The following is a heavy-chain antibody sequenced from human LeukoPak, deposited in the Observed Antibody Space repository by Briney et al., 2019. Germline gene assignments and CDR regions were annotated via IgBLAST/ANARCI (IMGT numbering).Heavy chain of an antibody. D-gene: IGHD4-23*01. CDR3: ARGGDLPWLKGY. J-gene: IGHJ1*01. CDR2: IKADGSEK. Sequence: GRSLRLSCAPSLFTFRSYCINWVRQAPPKGLEWVANIKADGSEKFYVDSVKGRFTISRDNAKSSWYLQMNSLRVEDTAVYYCARGGDLPWLKGYWGRGTLLTVSS. CDR1: LFTFRSYC. V-gene: IGHV3-7*01.